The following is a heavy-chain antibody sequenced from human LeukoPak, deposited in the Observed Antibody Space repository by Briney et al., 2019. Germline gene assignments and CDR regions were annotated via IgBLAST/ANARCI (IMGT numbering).Heavy chain of an antibody. CDR1: GGSISSSSYY. CDR2: IYYSGST. D-gene: IGHD3-10*01. J-gene: IGHJ4*02. CDR3: ARQDASDYYLNY. Sequence: SETLSLTCTVSGGSISSSSYYWGWIRQPPGKGLEWIGSIYYSGSTYYNPSLKSRVTISVDTSKNQFSLNLSSVTAADTAVYYCARQDASDYYLNYWGQGALVTVSS. V-gene: IGHV4-39*01.